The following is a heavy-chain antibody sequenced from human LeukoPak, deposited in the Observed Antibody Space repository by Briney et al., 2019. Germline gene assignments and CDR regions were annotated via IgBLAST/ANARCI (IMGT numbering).Heavy chain of an antibody. Sequence: PGGSLRLSCTTSGFTFGDYAMSWVRQAPGKGLEWVGFIRSKACGGTTEYAASVKGRFTISRDDSKSIAYLQMNSLKTEDTAVYYCTRGSNYYDSSGYYYWGQGTLVTVSS. J-gene: IGHJ4*02. V-gene: IGHV3-49*04. D-gene: IGHD3-22*01. CDR1: GFTFGDYA. CDR2: IRSKACGGTT. CDR3: TRGSNYYDSSGYYY.